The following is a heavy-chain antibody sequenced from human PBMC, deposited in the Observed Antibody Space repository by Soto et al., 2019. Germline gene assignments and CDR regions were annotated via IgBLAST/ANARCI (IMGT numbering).Heavy chain of an antibody. D-gene: IGHD6-13*01. V-gene: IGHV3-21*01. CDR1: GFTFSSYS. CDR3: ARERGWQLYFDY. J-gene: IGHJ4*02. CDR2: VSFDSNYI. Sequence: LRLSCAASGFTFSSYSMNWVRQAPGKGLEWVSLVSFDSNYIYYADSVKGRFTISRDNAKNSVYLQMNSLRAEDTAVYYCARERGWQLYFDYWGQGALVTVSS.